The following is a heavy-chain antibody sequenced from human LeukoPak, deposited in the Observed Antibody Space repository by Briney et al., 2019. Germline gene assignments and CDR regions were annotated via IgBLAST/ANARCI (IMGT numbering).Heavy chain of an antibody. D-gene: IGHD6-6*01. V-gene: IGHV3-66*01. CDR1: GFTVSSNY. Sequence: GSLRLSCAASGFTVSSNYMSWVRQAPGKGLEWVSVIYSGGSTYYAGSVKGRFTISRDNSKNTLYLQMNSLRAEDTAVYYCARARGSSNAFDIWGQGTMVTVSS. CDR3: ARARGSSNAFDI. J-gene: IGHJ3*02. CDR2: IYSGGST.